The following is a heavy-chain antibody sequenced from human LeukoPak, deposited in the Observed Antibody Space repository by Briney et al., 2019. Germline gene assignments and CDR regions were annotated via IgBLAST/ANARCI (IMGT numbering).Heavy chain of an antibody. V-gene: IGHV4-4*07. J-gene: IGHJ4*02. CDR1: DGSISNYY. D-gene: IGHD6-19*01. Sequence: TSETLSLTCTVCDGSISNYYWTWIRQPAGNGLEWIGRIYTSGITNYNPSLRSRVTMSVDPSKNRFSLQLDSVTAADTAVYYCARDSSGWNKIDYWGQGTLVTVSS. CDR2: IYTSGIT. CDR3: ARDSSGWNKIDY.